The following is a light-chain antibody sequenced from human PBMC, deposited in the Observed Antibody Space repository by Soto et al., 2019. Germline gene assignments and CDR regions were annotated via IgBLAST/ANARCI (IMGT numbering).Light chain of an antibody. J-gene: IGLJ2*01. CDR1: TSDVGGYNF. Sequence: QSALTQPASVSGSPGQSITISCTGTTSDVGGYNFVSWYQHHPGKAPKLMIYNAFDRPSGVSNRFSGSKSGNTASLTISGLQADDEAHYYCSSYTRGRVVFGGGTKLTVL. V-gene: IGLV2-14*03. CDR2: NAF. CDR3: SSYTRGRVV.